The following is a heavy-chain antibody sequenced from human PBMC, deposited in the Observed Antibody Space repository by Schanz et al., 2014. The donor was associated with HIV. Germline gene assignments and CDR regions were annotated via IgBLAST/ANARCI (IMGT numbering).Heavy chain of an antibody. CDR1: GFSFSDYA. Sequence: EVHLLQSGGGLVQPGGSLRLSCAASGFSFSDYAMNWVRQAPGKGLEWVSAITGSGGRSYYADSVKGRFTISRDNSKYTLYLQMNSLRAEDTAVYYCAKDQGYDFWSGYYNYYDMDVWGQGTTVTVSS. CDR3: AKDQGYDFWSGYYNYYDMDV. V-gene: IGHV3-23*01. J-gene: IGHJ6*02. D-gene: IGHD3-3*01. CDR2: ITGSGGRS.